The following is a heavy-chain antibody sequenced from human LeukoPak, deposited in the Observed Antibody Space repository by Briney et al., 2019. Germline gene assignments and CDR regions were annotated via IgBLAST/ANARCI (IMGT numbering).Heavy chain of an antibody. D-gene: IGHD1-26*01. CDR2: IWYDGSNK. V-gene: IGHV3-33*06. J-gene: IGHJ4*02. CDR3: AKDSLGGRNYFDY. CDR1: GFNFSSFV. Sequence: GGSLRLSCAASGFNFSSFVMHWVRQAPGKGLEWVAVIWYDGSNKYYADSVKGRFTISRGNSKNTLYLQMNSLRAEDTAVYYCAKDSLGGRNYFDYWGQGTLVTVSS.